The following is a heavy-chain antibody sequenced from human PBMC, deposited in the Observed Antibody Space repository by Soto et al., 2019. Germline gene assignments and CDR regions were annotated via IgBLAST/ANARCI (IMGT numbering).Heavy chain of an antibody. D-gene: IGHD3-16*01. CDR1: GGTFSSYA. CDR2: IIPIFGTA. CDR3: ASRGTILGELAGDYYYYGMDV. J-gene: IGHJ6*02. Sequence: QVQLVQSGAEVKKPGSSVKVSCKASGGTFSSYAISWVRQAPGQGLEWMGGIIPIFGTANYAQKFQGRVTITADESTSTAYMELSSLRSEDTAVYYCASRGTILGELAGDYYYYGMDVWGHGTTVTVSS. V-gene: IGHV1-69*01.